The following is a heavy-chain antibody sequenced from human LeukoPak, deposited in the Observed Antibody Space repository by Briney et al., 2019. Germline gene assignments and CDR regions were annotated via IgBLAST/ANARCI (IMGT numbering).Heavy chain of an antibody. D-gene: IGHD6-6*01. Sequence: GGSLRLSCTASGCSFSGHWMHWARQLPGKGLVWVSRISPTGSTTSYADSVKGRFTVSRDNAKNTLYLQVNNLRAEDTAVYYCARGPNSNWSGLDFWGQGTLLTVFS. CDR2: ISPTGSTT. CDR3: ARGPNSNWSGLDF. V-gene: IGHV3-74*01. J-gene: IGHJ4*02. CDR1: GCSFSGHW.